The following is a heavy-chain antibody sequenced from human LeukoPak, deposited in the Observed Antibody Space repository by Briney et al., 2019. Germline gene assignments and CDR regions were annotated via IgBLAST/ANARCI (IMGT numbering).Heavy chain of an antibody. D-gene: IGHD2-2*01. Sequence: GASVKVSCKASGYTFTSYGINWVRQAPGQGLEWMGGIIPIFGTANYAQKFQGRVTITTDESTSTAYMELSSLRSEDTAVYYCARVGGYCSSTSCPTGFDYWGQGTLVTVSS. V-gene: IGHV1-69*05. CDR1: GYTFTSYG. CDR3: ARVGGYCSSTSCPTGFDY. J-gene: IGHJ4*02. CDR2: IIPIFGTA.